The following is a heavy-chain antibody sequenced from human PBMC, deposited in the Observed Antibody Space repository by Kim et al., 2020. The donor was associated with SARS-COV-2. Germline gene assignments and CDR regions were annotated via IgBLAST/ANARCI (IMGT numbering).Heavy chain of an antibody. J-gene: IGHJ6*03. CDR3: ARDGGEHEYYDFWSGYSYYDYMDD. CDR2: IWYDGSNK. V-gene: IGHV3-33*01. Sequence: GGSLRLSCAASGFTFSSYGMHWVRQAPGKGLEWVAVIWYDGSNKYYADSVKGRFTISRDNSKNTLYLQMNSLRAEDTAVYYCARDGGEHEYYDFWSGYSYYDYMDDWGKGTPVTVSS. D-gene: IGHD3-3*01. CDR1: GFTFSSYG.